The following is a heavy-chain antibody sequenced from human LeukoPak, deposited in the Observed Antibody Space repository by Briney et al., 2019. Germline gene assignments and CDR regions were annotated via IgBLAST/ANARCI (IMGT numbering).Heavy chain of an antibody. J-gene: IGHJ6*04. D-gene: IGHD3-10*01. Sequence: GGSLRLSCTASGFTFSGYWMSWLRQAPGKGLEWVANIKQDGGEKYYVDSVKGRFTISRDNAKNSLYLQMNSLRAEDTAVYYCARDRGFGQADVWGKGTTVTVSS. CDR3: ARDRGFGQADV. CDR1: GFTFSGYW. CDR2: IKQDGGEK. V-gene: IGHV3-7*01.